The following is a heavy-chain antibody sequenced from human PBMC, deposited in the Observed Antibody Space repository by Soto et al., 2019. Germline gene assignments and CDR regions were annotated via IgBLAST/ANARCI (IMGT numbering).Heavy chain of an antibody. CDR2: ISYDGSNK. V-gene: IGHV3-30*18. Sequence: PGGSLRLSCAASGFTVSSYGMHWVRQAPGKGLEWVAVISYDGSNKYYADSVKGRFTISRDNSKNMMFLQMTSLRAEDTARYFCAKSRISVTSHFDYWGQGALVTVSS. J-gene: IGHJ4*02. CDR3: AKSRISVTSHFDY. CDR1: GFTVSSYG. D-gene: IGHD6-19*01.